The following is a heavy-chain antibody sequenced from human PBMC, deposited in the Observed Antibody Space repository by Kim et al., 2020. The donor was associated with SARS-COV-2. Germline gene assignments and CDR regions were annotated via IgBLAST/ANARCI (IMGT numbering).Heavy chain of an antibody. V-gene: IGHV3-33*06. Sequence: GGSLRLSCGFTITNYATHWVRQAPGKGLEWVAMIWDDGSEEYYADSAKGRFTVSKDNSKNTLYLTIDSLRVEDTAVYYWAKETLSGQHAFDIWGQGTRVTVSS. J-gene: IGHJ3*02. D-gene: IGHD3-3*01. CDR2: IWDDGSEE. CDR3: AKETLSGQHAFDI. CDR1: FTITNYA.